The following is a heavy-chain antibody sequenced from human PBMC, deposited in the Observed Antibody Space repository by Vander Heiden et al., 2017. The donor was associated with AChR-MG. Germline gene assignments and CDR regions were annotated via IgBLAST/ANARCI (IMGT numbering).Heavy chain of an antibody. CDR2: ISGSGST. CDR3: ARRPDGHDF. V-gene: IGHV4-34*01. J-gene: IGHJ4*02. Sequence: QVQLQQWGAGLLKPSETLSLTCDVDDPSFRYYHWSWIRQPPGREPEWIGDISGSGSTDYNPSLKSRVAISLDTSRSQFSLKLTSVTAADTAVYYCARRPDGHDFWGQGTLVTVSS. CDR1: DPSFRYYH.